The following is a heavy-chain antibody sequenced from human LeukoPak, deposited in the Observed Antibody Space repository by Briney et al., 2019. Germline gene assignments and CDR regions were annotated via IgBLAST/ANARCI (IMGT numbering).Heavy chain of an antibody. Sequence: GGSLRLSCAASGFTFSSYWMSWVRLAPGKGLEWVANIKQDGSEKYYVDSVKGRFTISRDNAKNSLYLQMNSLRAEDTAVYYCARDLSSIAVAGNYGMDVWGQGTTVTVSS. J-gene: IGHJ6*02. CDR3: ARDLSSIAVAGNYGMDV. D-gene: IGHD6-19*01. CDR2: IKQDGSEK. V-gene: IGHV3-7*01. CDR1: GFTFSSYW.